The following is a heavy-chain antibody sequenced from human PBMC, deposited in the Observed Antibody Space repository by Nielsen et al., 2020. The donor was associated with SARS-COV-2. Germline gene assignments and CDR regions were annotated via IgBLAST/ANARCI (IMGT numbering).Heavy chain of an antibody. V-gene: IGHV4-39*01. CDR2: IYYSGST. CDR3: ARQAITIFGVVSGDAFDI. CDR1: GVSISSSSYY. Sequence: SQTLSLTCTVSGVSISSSSYYWGWIRQPPGKGLEWIGSIYYSGSTYYNPSLKSRVTISVDTSKNQFSLKLSSVTAADTAVYYCARQAITIFGVVSGDAFDIWGQGTMVTVSS. J-gene: IGHJ3*02. D-gene: IGHD3-3*01.